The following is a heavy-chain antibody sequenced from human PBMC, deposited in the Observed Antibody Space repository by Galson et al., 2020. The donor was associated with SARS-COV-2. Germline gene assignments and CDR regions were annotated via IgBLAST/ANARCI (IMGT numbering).Heavy chain of an antibody. Sequence: SVKVSCKASGGTFSSYAISWVRQAPGQGLEWMGGIIPIFGTANYAQKFQGRVTITADESTSTAYMELSSLRSEDTAVYYCASFEDESVTPFDYWGQGTLVTVSS. V-gene: IGHV1-69*13. CDR2: IIPIFGTA. CDR3: ASFEDESVTPFDY. D-gene: IGHD4-17*01. CDR1: GGTFSSYA. J-gene: IGHJ4*02.